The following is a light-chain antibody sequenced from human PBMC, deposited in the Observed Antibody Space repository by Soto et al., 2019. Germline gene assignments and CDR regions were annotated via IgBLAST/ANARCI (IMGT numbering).Light chain of an antibody. V-gene: IGKV3-15*01. J-gene: IGKJ4*01. CDR1: QSVSSSY. CDR2: GAS. Sequence: EIVMTQSPATLSVSPGDRATLSCRASQSVSSSYLAWYQQKPGQAPRLLIYGASTRATGIPARFSGSGSGTEFTLTISSLQSEDFAVYYCQQYNNWPPVTFGGGTKVDIK. CDR3: QQYNNWPPVT.